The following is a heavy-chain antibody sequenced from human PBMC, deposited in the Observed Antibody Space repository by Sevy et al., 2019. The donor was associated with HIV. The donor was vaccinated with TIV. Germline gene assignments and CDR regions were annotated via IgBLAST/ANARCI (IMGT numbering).Heavy chain of an antibody. CDR1: GFSFRANW. D-gene: IGHD3-16*01. CDR2: IKGDGSHK. Sequence: GGSLRLSCTASGFSFRANWMNWVRQAPGKGLEWVANIKGDGSHKHYVDSVEGRFTISRDNAKNVLYLQMNSLRVEDTAVYYCAHETFGRSESWGQGTLVTVSS. CDR3: AHETFGRSES. J-gene: IGHJ4*02. V-gene: IGHV3-7*01.